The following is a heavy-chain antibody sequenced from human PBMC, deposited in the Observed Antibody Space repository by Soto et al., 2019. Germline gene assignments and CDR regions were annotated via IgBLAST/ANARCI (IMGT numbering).Heavy chain of an antibody. D-gene: IGHD2-15*01. V-gene: IGHV1-2*02. CDR1: GYTFSGFY. J-gene: IGHJ4*02. CDR3: TKYRRTDAEGYSFDY. Sequence: GASVKVSCKASGYTFSGFYMHWVRQAPGQGLEWMGWINPNSGGTKSAEKFQGRVTMTRDTSISTAYMELSRLTSDDTAVYFCTKYRRTDAEGYSFDYWGQGALVTVSS. CDR2: INPNSGGT.